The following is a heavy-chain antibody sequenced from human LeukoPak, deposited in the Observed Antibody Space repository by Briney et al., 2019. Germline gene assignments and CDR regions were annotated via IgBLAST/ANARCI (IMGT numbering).Heavy chain of an antibody. Sequence: GGSLRLSCAAPGFTFSSYGMHWVRQAPGKGLEWVAFIRYDGSNKYYADSVKGRFTISRDNSKNTLYLQMNSLRAEDTAVYYCAKGLGLVGATYLGHYWGQGTLVTVSS. D-gene: IGHD1-26*01. CDR2: IRYDGSNK. CDR3: AKGLGLVGATYLGHY. CDR1: GFTFSSYG. V-gene: IGHV3-30*02. J-gene: IGHJ4*02.